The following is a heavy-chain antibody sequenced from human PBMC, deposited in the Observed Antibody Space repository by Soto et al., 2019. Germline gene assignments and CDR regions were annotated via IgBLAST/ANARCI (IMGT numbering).Heavy chain of an antibody. Sequence: SETLSLTCPVSGCYISSSSYYWGWIRQPPGKGLEWIGSIYYSGSTYYNPSLKSRVTISVDTSKNQFSLKLSSVTAADTAVYYCARQVLLWFGESLVLDAFDIWGQGTMVTVSS. D-gene: IGHD3-10*01. V-gene: IGHV4-39*01. CDR1: GCYISSSSYY. J-gene: IGHJ3*02. CDR2: IYYSGST. CDR3: ARQVLLWFGESLVLDAFDI.